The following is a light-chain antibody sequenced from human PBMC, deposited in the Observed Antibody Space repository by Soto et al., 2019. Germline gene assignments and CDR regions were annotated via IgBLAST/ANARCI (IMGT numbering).Light chain of an antibody. J-gene: IGLJ1*01. CDR1: SRDVGSYNY. Sequence: QSVLTQPASVSGSPGQSITISCRGTSRDVGSYNYVSWYQQHPGKAPKPMIYEVTNRPSGISNRFSGSKSGNTASLTISGLQAEDEADYYCSSYTSTSTVVFGTGTKVTVL. CDR3: SSYTSTSTVV. CDR2: EVT. V-gene: IGLV2-14*01.